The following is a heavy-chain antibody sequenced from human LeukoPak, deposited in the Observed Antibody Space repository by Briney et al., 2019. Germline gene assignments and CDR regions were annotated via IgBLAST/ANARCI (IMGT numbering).Heavy chain of an antibody. J-gene: IGHJ4*02. CDR1: GGSFSGYY. Sequence: PSETLSLTCAVYGGSFSGYYWSWIRQTPGKGLEWIGEIIHSGSPNYSPSLKSRVTISLDTAKSQFSLRLTSVTAADTAVYYCAGYSGSPRYFDYWGQGTLVTVSS. CDR3: AGYSGSPRYFDY. D-gene: IGHD6-6*01. CDR2: IIHSGSP. V-gene: IGHV4-34*12.